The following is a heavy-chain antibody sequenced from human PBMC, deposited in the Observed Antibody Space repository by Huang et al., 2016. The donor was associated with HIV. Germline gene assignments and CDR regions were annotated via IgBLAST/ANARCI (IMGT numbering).Heavy chain of an antibody. D-gene: IGHD6-6*01. CDR3: ARGGGGGTWQTPLVWFDP. CDR2: CNTATGGL. Sequence: QVQLVQSGSEFKKPGDSVRVSCKASRYTFTSYTINWVRQAPGQGLEGRGWCNTATGGLSYTQGCTGLFVFSFDNSVTTAFLHITDLRVDDTAVYYCARGGGGGTWQTPLVWFDPWGQGTLVAVSP. J-gene: IGHJ5*02. V-gene: IGHV7-4-1*02. CDR1: RYTFTSYT.